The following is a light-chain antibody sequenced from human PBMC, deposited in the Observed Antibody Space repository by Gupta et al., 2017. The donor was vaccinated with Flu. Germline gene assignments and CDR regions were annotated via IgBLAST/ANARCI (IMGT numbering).Light chain of an antibody. CDR3: QIWDYNTVV. Sequence: SYHLTQPSSVSVALGQTARITCGGDNIGSRNVHWYQLRPGQAPVLVIYRDNKRPADIPGRFSGSNSGDRATLTISTAEVGDEADYYCQIWDYNTVVFGGGTKLTVV. CDR1: NIGSRN. J-gene: IGLJ2*01. V-gene: IGLV3-9*01. CDR2: RDN.